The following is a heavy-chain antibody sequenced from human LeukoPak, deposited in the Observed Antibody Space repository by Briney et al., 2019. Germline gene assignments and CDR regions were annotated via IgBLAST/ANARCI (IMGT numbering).Heavy chain of an antibody. D-gene: IGHD3-3*01. V-gene: IGHV3-7*01. CDR3: ATDRGWRTSGYYLYYFEY. Sequence: GGSLRLSCAASGFIFTNYFMSGVRQAPGKGLEWVASIKHDGSEKYYVDSVRGRFTISRDNTMNSLYLQMSSLRAEDTAVYYCATDRGWRTSGYYLYYFEYWGQGTLVTYFS. CDR1: GFIFTNYF. CDR2: IKHDGSEK. J-gene: IGHJ4*02.